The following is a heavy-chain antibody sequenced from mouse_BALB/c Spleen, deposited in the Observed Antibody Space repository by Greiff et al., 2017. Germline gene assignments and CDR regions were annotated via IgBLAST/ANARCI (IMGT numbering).Heavy chain of an antibody. V-gene: IGHV5-9-4*01. CDR3: ARAGGYDGHFAMDY. CDR2: ISSGGSYT. Sequence: EVMLVESGGGLVKPGGSLKLSCAASGFTFSSYAMSWVRQSPEKRLEWVAEISSGGSYTYYPDTVTGRFTISRDNAKNTLYLEMSSLRSEDTAMYYCARAGGYDGHFAMDYWGQGTSVTVSS. CDR1: GFTFSSYA. D-gene: IGHD2-2*01. J-gene: IGHJ4*01.